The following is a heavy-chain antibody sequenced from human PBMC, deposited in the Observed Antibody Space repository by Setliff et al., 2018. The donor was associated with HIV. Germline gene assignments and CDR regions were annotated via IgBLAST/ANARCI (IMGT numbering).Heavy chain of an antibody. CDR2: INPNSGGT. CDR1: GYTFTSYY. V-gene: IGHV1-2*06. Sequence: ASVKVSCKASGYTFTSYYIHWIRQAPGQGLEWMGRINPNSGGTDYAQKFLGRVTMTSDTSISTAYMELSSLRSDDTAVYYCARDPYYYDSSGYNFDYWGQGTLVTSPQ. J-gene: IGHJ4*02. D-gene: IGHD3-22*01. CDR3: ARDPYYYDSSGYNFDY.